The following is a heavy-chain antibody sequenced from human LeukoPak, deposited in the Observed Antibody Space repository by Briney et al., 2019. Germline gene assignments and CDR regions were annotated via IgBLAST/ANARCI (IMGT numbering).Heavy chain of an antibody. Sequence: PGGSLRLSYASCESIFSYYLRHWVRRAPGKGLVWVSRITSDASSTSYADSVKGRFTISRDNAKNTLYLRMNSLRAEDTAVYYCPREFEGQEAGAYGSVSYDVFDIWGQGTMVTVSS. CDR1: ESIFSYYL. CDR2: ITSDASST. V-gene: IGHV3-74*01. D-gene: IGHD3-10*01. CDR3: PREFEGQEAGAYGSVSYDVFDI. J-gene: IGHJ3*02.